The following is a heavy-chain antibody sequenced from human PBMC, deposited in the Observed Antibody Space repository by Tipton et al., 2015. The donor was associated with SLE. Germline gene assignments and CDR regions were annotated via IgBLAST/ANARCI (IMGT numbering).Heavy chain of an antibody. CDR3: ARLAQRRFSGRSPYGAFDI. D-gene: IGHD1-26*01. CDR2: IHQSGRV. Sequence: LRLSCSVYGGSFSTDYWSWIRRPPGRGLEWIGEIHQSGRVKYNPSLKSRITISVDTSTNQFSLELTSVTAADTAVYYCARLAQRRFSGRSPYGAFDIWGQGTMVTVSS. J-gene: IGHJ3*02. CDR1: GGSFSTDY. V-gene: IGHV4-34*01.